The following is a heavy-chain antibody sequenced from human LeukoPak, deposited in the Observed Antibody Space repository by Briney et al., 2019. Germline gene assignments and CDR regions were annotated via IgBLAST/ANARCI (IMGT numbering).Heavy chain of an antibody. Sequence: SDTLSLTCAVSGGSISSGCYSWSWIRPPPGKELKWFGYIYYSGSTYYHPSLKSRVTISVDTSKNQFSLKLSSVTAADTAVYCCAREEVRGVPDYWGQGTLVTVSS. V-gene: IGHV4-30-4*07. J-gene: IGHJ4*02. CDR1: GGSISSGCYS. D-gene: IGHD3-10*01. CDR3: AREEVRGVPDY. CDR2: IYYSGST.